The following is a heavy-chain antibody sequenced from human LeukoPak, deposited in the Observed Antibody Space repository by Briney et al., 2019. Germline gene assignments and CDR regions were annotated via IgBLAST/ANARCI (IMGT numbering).Heavy chain of an antibody. V-gene: IGHV3-7*01. CDR2: IKQDGSEK. CDR3: ARGSLLLNYNWFDA. D-gene: IGHD3-10*01. Sequence: PGGSLRLSCAASGFTFSGYWMSWVRQAPGKGLEWVANIKQDGSEKYYVDSVKGRFTISRDNAENSLYLQMNSLRAEDTAVYFCARGSLLLNYNWFDAWDQGTLVTVSS. J-gene: IGHJ5*02. CDR1: GFTFSGYW.